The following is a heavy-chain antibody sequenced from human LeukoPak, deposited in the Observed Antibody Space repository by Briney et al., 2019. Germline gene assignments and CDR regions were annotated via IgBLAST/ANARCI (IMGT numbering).Heavy chain of an antibody. D-gene: IGHD3-22*01. Sequence: AGGSLRLSCAASGFTFSSYSMNWVRQAPGKGLEWVSSISSSSSYIYYADSVKGRFTISRDNAKNSLYLQMNSLRAGDTAVYYCARDPGYYYDSSGGFDPWGQGTLVTVSS. V-gene: IGHV3-21*01. J-gene: IGHJ5*02. CDR2: ISSSSSYI. CDR1: GFTFSSYS. CDR3: ARDPGYYYDSSGGFDP.